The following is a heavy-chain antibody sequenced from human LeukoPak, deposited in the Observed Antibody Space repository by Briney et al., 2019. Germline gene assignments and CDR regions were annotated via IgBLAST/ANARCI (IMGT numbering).Heavy chain of an antibody. V-gene: IGHV1-2*02. Sequence: ASVKVSCKASGYTFTAYFMHWVRQAPGQGLEWMGWINPNSGGTNYAQKFQGKVTMTGDTSINTAYMELTRLTSDDTAVYYCARGYPPNYYYYMDVWAKGPRSPSP. D-gene: IGHD2-15*01. CDR2: INPNSGGT. CDR3: ARGYPPNYYYYMDV. J-gene: IGHJ6*03. CDR1: GYTFTAYF.